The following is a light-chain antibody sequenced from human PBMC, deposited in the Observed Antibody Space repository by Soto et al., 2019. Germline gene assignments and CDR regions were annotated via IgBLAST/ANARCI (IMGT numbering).Light chain of an antibody. CDR3: QQLNSYSIVT. V-gene: IGKV1-9*01. CDR1: QDISSY. CDR2: GAS. J-gene: IGKJ3*01. Sequence: DIQLTQSPSFLSASVGDRVTITCRASQDISSYLAWYQQKPGKAPNLLIFGASSLQSGVPPRFSGSGSGTEFTLTFSSLRTEDFATYYCQQLNSYSIVTFGPGTKVDIK.